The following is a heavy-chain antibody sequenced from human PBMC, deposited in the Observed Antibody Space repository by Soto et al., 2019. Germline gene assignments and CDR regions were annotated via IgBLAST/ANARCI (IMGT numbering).Heavy chain of an antibody. Sequence: SETLSLTCAVYGGSFSGYYWGWIRQPPGKGLEWIGSIYYSGSTYYNPSLKSRVTISVDTSKNQFSLKLSSVTAADTAVYYCARGGYYDFWSGYAVEGMDVWGQGTTVTVSS. D-gene: IGHD3-3*01. CDR1: GGSFSGYY. J-gene: IGHJ6*02. CDR3: ARGGYYDFWSGYAVEGMDV. V-gene: IGHV4-34*01. CDR2: IYYSGST.